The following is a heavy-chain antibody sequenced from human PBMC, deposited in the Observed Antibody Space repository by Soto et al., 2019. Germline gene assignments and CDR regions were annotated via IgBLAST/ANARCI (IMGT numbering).Heavy chain of an antibody. CDR1: GGSISSYY. CDR3: ARAILELRGNWFDP. J-gene: IGHJ5*02. Sequence: SETLSLTCTVSGGSISSYYWSWIRQPPGKGLEWIGYIYYSGSTYYNPSLKSRVTISVDRSKNQFSLKLSSVTAADTAVYYCARAILELRGNWFDPWGQGTLVTVSS. V-gene: IGHV4-59*12. CDR2: IYYSGST. D-gene: IGHD1-7*01.